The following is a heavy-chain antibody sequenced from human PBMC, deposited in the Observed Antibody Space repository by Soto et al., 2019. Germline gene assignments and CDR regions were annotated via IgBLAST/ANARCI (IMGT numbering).Heavy chain of an antibody. CDR1: GYSFTNYW. CDR3: ARRNYYDSSGRAFDI. CDR2: IYPGDSDT. V-gene: IGHV5-51*01. J-gene: IGHJ3*02. D-gene: IGHD3-22*01. Sequence: GGSLKISCKGSGYSFTNYWIGWVRQMPGEGLAWMGIIYPGDSDTRYSPSFQGQVTFSADKYISTAYLQWRSLKDSDTDIYYCARRNYYDSSGRAFDIWRQGTMVTVSS.